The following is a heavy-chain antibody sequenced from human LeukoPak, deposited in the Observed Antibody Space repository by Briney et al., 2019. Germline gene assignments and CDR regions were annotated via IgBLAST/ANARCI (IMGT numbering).Heavy chain of an antibody. CDR2: IRSSGSDT. Sequence: GGSLKPSFAASGFTLKNYRMNWVRKAPGKGLEWVSSIRSSGSDTFYADSVGGRFTISRDNASNSLFLQMNSLRAEDTAIYYCARDQFYDFWSGHCRPSMDVWGKGTPVTVSS. J-gene: IGHJ6*03. CDR3: ARDQFYDFWSGHCRPSMDV. V-gene: IGHV3-21*06. CDR1: GFTLKNYR. D-gene: IGHD3-3*01.